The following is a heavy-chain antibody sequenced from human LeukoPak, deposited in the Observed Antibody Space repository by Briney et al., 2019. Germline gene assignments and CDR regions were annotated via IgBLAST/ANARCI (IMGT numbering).Heavy chain of an antibody. CDR2: ISPSGGST. Sequence: ASVKLSCKAFGYTFTCYWMHWVRQAPGQGPEGMGVISPSGGSTIYAQKFKGRVTLTRDMSTSTDYLELSSLRCEDTAVYYCARDNSVRDEAWWFNPWGQGTLVTVSS. V-gene: IGHV1-46*01. CDR3: ARDNSVRDEAWWFNP. J-gene: IGHJ5*02. D-gene: IGHD5-24*01. CDR1: GYTFTCYW.